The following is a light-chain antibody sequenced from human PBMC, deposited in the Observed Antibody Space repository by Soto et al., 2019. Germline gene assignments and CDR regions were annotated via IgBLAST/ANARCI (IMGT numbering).Light chain of an antibody. J-gene: IGKJ1*01. V-gene: IGKV1-5*01. Sequence: DIQMTQSPSTLSASVGDRVTITCLASQSISSWLAWYQQKPGKAPKLLIYDASSLESGVPPRFSGSGSGTVFTLTISSLQPDDFATYYCQQYETYSGTFGQGTKVDIK. CDR3: QQYETYSGT. CDR1: QSISSW. CDR2: DAS.